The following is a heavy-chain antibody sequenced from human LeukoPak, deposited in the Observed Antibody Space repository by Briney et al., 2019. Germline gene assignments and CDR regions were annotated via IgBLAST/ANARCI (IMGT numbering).Heavy chain of an antibody. D-gene: IGHD2-2*01. J-gene: IGHJ5*02. Sequence: ASVKVSCKASGYTFTGYYMHWVRQAPGQGLEWMGWINPNSGGTDSAQKFQGRVTMTRDTSISTAYMELSRLRSDDTAVYYCARMANCSSTSCYLYWFDPWGRGTLVTVSS. V-gene: IGHV1-2*02. CDR3: ARMANCSSTSCYLYWFDP. CDR1: GYTFTGYY. CDR2: INPNSGGT.